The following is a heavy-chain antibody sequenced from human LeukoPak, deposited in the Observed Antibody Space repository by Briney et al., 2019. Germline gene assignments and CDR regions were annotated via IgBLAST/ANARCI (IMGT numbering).Heavy chain of an antibody. Sequence: SETLSLTCAVYGGSFSGYYWSWIRQPPGKGLEWIGEINHSGSTNYNPSLKSRVTISVDTSKNQFSLKLNSVTAADTAVYYCAKSNGYCSVDIWGQGTMVTVSS. D-gene: IGHD3-22*01. J-gene: IGHJ3*02. V-gene: IGHV4-34*01. CDR1: GGSFSGYY. CDR2: INHSGST. CDR3: AKSNGYCSVDI.